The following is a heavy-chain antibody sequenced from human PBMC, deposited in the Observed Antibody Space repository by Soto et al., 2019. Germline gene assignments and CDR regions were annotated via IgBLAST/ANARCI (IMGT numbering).Heavy chain of an antibody. CDR3: ARGLYSNPHFDY. V-gene: IGHV1-3*01. J-gene: IGHJ4*02. D-gene: IGHD4-4*01. CDR2: INGGNGYT. CDR1: GYTFAGYA. Sequence: ASVKVSCKASGYTFAGYAMHWVRQAPGQRPEWMGWINGGNGYTKYSQKFQGRVTITRDTSASTAYMELSSLTSEDTAVYYCARGLYSNPHFDYWGQGTLVTVSS.